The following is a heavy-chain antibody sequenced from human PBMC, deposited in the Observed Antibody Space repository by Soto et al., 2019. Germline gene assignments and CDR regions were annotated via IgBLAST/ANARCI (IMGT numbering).Heavy chain of an antibody. J-gene: IGHJ4*02. D-gene: IGHD5-18*01. Sequence: GGCLRLSWAPAALTLSSSYVRRVRQAPGKSLPWCSVIYSAACTYSAYSVKGRFTMSKDISTSMGYLQMSSLTDEDTAVYYCARAREPAYSSAIFFDIWGQGAMVTVSS. CDR3: ARAREPAYSSAIFFDI. CDR2: IYSAACT. V-gene: IGHV3-53*01. CDR1: ALTLSSSY.